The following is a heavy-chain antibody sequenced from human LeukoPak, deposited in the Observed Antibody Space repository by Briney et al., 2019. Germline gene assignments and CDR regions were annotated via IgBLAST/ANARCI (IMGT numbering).Heavy chain of an antibody. J-gene: IGHJ4*02. CDR2: ISGSGGRT. CDR1: GFTFSSYA. Sequence: GGSLRLSCAASGFTFSSYAMSWVRQAPGKGLEWVSSISGSGGRTHYADSVRGRFTISRDNSKNRLYLQMDDLRAENTAVYYCATPPTVTRNYWGQGTLVTVSS. D-gene: IGHD4-17*01. V-gene: IGHV3-23*01. CDR3: ATPPTVTRNY.